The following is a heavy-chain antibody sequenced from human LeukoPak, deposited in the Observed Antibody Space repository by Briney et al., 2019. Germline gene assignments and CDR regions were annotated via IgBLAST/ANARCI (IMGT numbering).Heavy chain of an antibody. D-gene: IGHD3-10*01. J-gene: IGHJ4*02. CDR2: ISAYKGNT. CDR3: AREGGALLWFGEEGGVDY. CDR1: GYTFTSYG. V-gene: IGHV1-18*01. Sequence: GSVSVSCEASGYTFTSYGISGVRQAPGQGLGWGLWISAYKGNTNYAQKLQGRVTMTTDTSTSTANMERRSLRSDDTAVYYCAREGGALLWFGEEGGVDYWGQGTLVTVSS.